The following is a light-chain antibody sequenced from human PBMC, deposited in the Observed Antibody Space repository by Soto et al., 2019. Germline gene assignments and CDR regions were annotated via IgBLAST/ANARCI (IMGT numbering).Light chain of an antibody. CDR3: AAWDDSLNGLI. J-gene: IGLJ2*01. CDR2: TND. CDR1: HSNIGANT. V-gene: IGLV1-44*01. Sequence: QSVLSQPPSASGTPGQRVSLSCSGSHSNIGANTVNWYQHVPGAAPTLLIYTNDQRPSGVAGRFSGSKSGTSASLAINGLQSDDEGHYYCAAWDDSLNGLIFGGGTKLTVL.